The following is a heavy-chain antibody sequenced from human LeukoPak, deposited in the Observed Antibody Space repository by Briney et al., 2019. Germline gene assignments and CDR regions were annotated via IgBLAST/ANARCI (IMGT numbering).Heavy chain of an antibody. J-gene: IGHJ4*02. CDR2: INHSGST. Sequence: SETLSLTCAVYGGSFSGYYLSWIRQPPGKGLEWIGEINHSGSTNYNPSLKSRVTISVDTSKNQFSLKLSSVTAADTAVYYCARGYYISSSRGGIGYWGQGTLVTVSS. V-gene: IGHV4-34*01. CDR3: ARGYYISSSRGGIGY. D-gene: IGHD6-13*01. CDR1: GGSFSGYY.